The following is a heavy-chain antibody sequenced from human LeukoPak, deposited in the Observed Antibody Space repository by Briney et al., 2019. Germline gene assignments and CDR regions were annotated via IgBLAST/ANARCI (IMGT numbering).Heavy chain of an antibody. CDR2: IQNDGSNE. CDR3: AKDRCSNGIGCYYYYMDV. CDR1: GFTFSSYG. V-gene: IGHV3-30*02. Sequence: GGSLRLSCAASGFTFSSYGMHWVRQAPGKGLEWVAYIQNDGSNEQYADSVKGRFSISRDSSKNILYLQMNSLRADDTAVYYCAKDRCSNGIGCYYYYMDVRGKGTTVTISS. D-gene: IGHD2-8*01. J-gene: IGHJ6*03.